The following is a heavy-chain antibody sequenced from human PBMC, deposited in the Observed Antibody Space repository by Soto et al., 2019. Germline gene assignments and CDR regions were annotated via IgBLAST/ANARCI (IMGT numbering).Heavy chain of an antibody. D-gene: IGHD4-17*01. CDR1: GYTFTSYA. CDR2: INAGNGNT. V-gene: IGHV1-3*01. J-gene: IGHJ6*02. CDR3: ARFDYGDEGNGMDV. Sequence: ASVKVSCKASGYTFTSYAMHWVRQAPGQRLEWMGWINAGNGNTKYSQKFQGRVTITRGTSASTAYMELSSLRSEGTAVYYCARFDYGDEGNGMDVWGQGTTVTVSS.